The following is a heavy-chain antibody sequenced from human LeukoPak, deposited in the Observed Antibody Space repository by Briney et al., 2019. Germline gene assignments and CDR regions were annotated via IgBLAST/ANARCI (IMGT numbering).Heavy chain of an antibody. CDR1: GFTFSIYA. CDR3: VRDPILVRGYFDY. Sequence: GGSLRLSCAASGFTFSIYAMSWVRQAPGKGLEWVSSISGTSGNTYYADSVKGRFAISRDNSKDTLYLQMNSLRPEDTAIYYCVRDPILVRGYFDYWGQGTLVTVSS. J-gene: IGHJ4*02. D-gene: IGHD3-10*01. V-gene: IGHV3-23*01. CDR2: ISGTSGNT.